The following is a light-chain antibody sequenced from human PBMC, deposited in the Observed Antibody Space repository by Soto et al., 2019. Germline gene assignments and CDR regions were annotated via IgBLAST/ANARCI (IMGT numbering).Light chain of an antibody. V-gene: IGKV3-20*01. Sequence: EIVLTQSPGILSLSPGERATLSCRASQTITGSYLAWYQQKPGQAPRLLIYGASIRATGIPDRFSGSGSGKDFTLTISRLEPEDFAVYYCQQYGSSPRTFGQGTKVEI. CDR3: QQYGSSPRT. J-gene: IGKJ1*01. CDR2: GAS. CDR1: QTITGSY.